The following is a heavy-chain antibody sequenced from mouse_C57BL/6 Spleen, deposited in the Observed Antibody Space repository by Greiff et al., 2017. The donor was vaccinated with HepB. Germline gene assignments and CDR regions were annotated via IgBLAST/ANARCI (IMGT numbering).Heavy chain of an antibody. V-gene: IGHV1-82*01. CDR3: ARSPGTAQATGAWFAY. D-gene: IGHD3-2*02. J-gene: IGHJ3*01. CDR1: GYAFSSSW. Sequence: QVHVKQSGPELVKPGASVKISCKASGYAFSSSWMNWVKQRPGKGLEWIGRIYPGDGDTNYNGKFKGKATLTADKSSSTAYMQLSSLTSEDSAVDFCARSPGTAQATGAWFAYWGQGTLVTVSA. CDR2: IYPGDGDT.